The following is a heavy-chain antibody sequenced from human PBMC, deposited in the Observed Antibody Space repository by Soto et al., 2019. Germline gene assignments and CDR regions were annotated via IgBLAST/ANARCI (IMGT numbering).Heavy chain of an antibody. Sequence: PSETLSLTCTVSGGSISSGGYYWSWIRQHPGKGLEWIGYIYYSGSTYYNPSLKSRVIISVDTSKNQFSLKLSSVTAADTAVYYCARGSTVAAILFDYWGRGTLVTVSS. CDR1: GGSISSGGYY. CDR3: ARGSTVAAILFDY. V-gene: IGHV4-31*03. J-gene: IGHJ4*02. CDR2: IYYSGST. D-gene: IGHD2-15*01.